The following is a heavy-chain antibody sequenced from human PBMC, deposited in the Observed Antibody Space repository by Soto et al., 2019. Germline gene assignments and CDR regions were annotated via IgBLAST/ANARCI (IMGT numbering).Heavy chain of an antibody. CDR1: GYTFTSYA. V-gene: IGHV1-18*01. Sequence: GASVKASCKASGYTFTSYASSWVRQAPGQGLEWMGWISAYNGNTNYAQKLQGRVTMTTDTSTSTAYMELRSLRSDDTAVYYCAKDIVVVPAAFYYYYGMDVWGQGTTVTGSS. CDR2: ISAYNGNT. J-gene: IGHJ6*02. D-gene: IGHD2-2*01. CDR3: AKDIVVVPAAFYYYYGMDV.